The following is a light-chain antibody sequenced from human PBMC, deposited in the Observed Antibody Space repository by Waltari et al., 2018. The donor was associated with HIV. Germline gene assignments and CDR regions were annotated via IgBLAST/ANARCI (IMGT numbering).Light chain of an antibody. CDR1: TRDVGAYDY. CDR2: DVN. V-gene: IGLV2-14*03. Sequence: QSALTQPASVSGAPGQSITISCTGTTRDVGAYDYASWYQQHPGKATKLIIYDVNHRTAGVSNRFCASKTGKTASLTISGPQAEDDGDYYGSSHTIPSPYVFGTGTKVTVL. J-gene: IGLJ1*01. CDR3: SSHTIPSPYV.